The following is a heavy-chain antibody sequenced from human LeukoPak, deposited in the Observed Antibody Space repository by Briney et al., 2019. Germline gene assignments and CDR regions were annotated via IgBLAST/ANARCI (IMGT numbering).Heavy chain of an antibody. CDR3: ASRGTGDCGTTSCNSFEY. CDR2: IRVDVSNK. D-gene: IGHD2-2*01. J-gene: IGHJ4*02. V-gene: IGHV3-30*02. Sequence: GGSLRLSCEASGFTFSTYGMNWVRQAPGKGLEWVAFIRVDVSNKYYADSVKGRFTISRDNSKNTLCLQMNSLRAEDTAVYYCASRGTGDCGTTSCNSFEYWGQGDLGTASS. CDR1: GFTFSTYG.